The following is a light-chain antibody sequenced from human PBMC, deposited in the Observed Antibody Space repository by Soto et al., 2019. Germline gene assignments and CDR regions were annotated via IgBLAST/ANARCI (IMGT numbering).Light chain of an antibody. CDR2: GAS. J-gene: IGKJ1*01. CDR1: QSVNSD. CDR3: QQYKYWPRT. Sequence: EVVMTQSPAILSVSPGERATLSCRASQSVNSDLAWYQQRPGQAPRLLIHGASTRATGIPARFSGSGSGTEFTLTISSLQSEDFAIYYCQQYKYWPRTFGQGTKVAIK. V-gene: IGKV3-15*01.